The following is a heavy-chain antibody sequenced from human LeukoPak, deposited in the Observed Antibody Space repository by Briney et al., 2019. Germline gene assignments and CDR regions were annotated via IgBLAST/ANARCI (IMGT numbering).Heavy chain of an antibody. CDR1: GYRFTSYW. D-gene: IGHD1-14*01. J-gene: IGHJ5*02. CDR3: ARQLVRSWFDP. CDR2: FYPGDSDT. V-gene: IGHV5-51*01. Sequence: GESLKISCKGSGYRFTSYWIGWVRQMPGKGLGWMGIFYPGDSDTRYSTSFQGQVTISADKSISTAYLQWSSLKASDTAMYYCARQLVRSWFDPWGQGTLVTVSS.